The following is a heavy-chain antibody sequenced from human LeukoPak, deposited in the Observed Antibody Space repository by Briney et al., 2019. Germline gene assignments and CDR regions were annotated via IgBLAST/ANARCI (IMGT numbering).Heavy chain of an antibody. CDR3: AKNRWLQIKAAFDI. J-gene: IGHJ3*02. D-gene: IGHD5-24*01. Sequence: PGGSLRLSCAASGFTFSGYVMSWVRQAPGKGLEWVSTISGTGANTYFADSVKGRFTISRDNSKNTLYLQMNSLRAEDTAVYYCAKNRWLQIKAAFDIWGQGTLVTVSS. CDR1: GFTFSGYV. V-gene: IGHV3-23*01. CDR2: ISGTGANT.